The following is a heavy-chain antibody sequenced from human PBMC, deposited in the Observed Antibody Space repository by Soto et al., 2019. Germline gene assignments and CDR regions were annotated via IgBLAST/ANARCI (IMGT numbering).Heavy chain of an antibody. Sequence: GGSLRLSCAASGIKFSIYGMHWVRQAPGKGLEWVAVIWFDGSKKYYVDSVKGRFTISRDNSNNTLYLQMNSLRAEDTGVYYCARELLYGSGSRNFHYYGMDVWGQGTTVTVSS. D-gene: IGHD3-10*01. CDR1: GIKFSIYG. CDR3: ARELLYGSGSRNFHYYGMDV. V-gene: IGHV3-33*01. J-gene: IGHJ6*02. CDR2: IWFDGSKK.